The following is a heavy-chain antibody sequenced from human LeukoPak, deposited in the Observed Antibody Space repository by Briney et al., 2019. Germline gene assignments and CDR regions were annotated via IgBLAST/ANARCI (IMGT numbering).Heavy chain of an antibody. J-gene: IGHJ3*02. CDR3: ANSGRAVVVPAPMGGAFDI. D-gene: IGHD2-2*01. CDR2: IQYDGINR. Sequence: GGSLRLSCAASGFTFSNYGIHWVRQAPGQGLAWVAFIQYDGINRYYADSVKGRFTVSRDNSKNTLYLQMNSLREEDTAMYYCANSGRAVVVPAPMGGAFDIWGQGTMVTVSS. V-gene: IGHV3-30*02. CDR1: GFTFSNYG.